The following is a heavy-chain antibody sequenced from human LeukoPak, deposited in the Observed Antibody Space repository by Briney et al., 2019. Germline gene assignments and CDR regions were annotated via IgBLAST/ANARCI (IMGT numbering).Heavy chain of an antibody. Sequence: GASVKVSCKASGYTFTSYGISWVRQAPGQGLEWMGWISAYNGNTNYAQKLQGRVTMTTDTSTSTASMELRSLRSDDTAVYYCARDYYDSSGYYLIDYWGQGTLVTVSS. J-gene: IGHJ4*02. V-gene: IGHV1-18*01. CDR3: ARDYYDSSGYYLIDY. CDR1: GYTFTSYG. D-gene: IGHD3-22*01. CDR2: ISAYNGNT.